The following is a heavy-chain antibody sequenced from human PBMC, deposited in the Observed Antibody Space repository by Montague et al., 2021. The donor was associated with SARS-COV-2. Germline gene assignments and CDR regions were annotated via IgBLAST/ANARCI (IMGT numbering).Heavy chain of an antibody. CDR3: GRVFAPAGTFDF. Sequence: CAISGDSVSTNNTTWNWVRQSPSGDLEWLGRTYFRSKWYNDYAVXLKSRITINPDTSKNQFSLQLKSVTPQDTAIYFCGRVFAPAGTFDFWGQGTLVTVSS. CDR2: TYFRSKWYN. D-gene: IGHD6-13*01. J-gene: IGHJ4*02. CDR1: GDSVSTNNTT. V-gene: IGHV6-1*01.